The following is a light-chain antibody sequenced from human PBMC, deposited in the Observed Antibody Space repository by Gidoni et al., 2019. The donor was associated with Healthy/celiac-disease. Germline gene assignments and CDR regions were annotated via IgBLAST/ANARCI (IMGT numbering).Light chain of an antibody. CDR2: DVS. J-gene: IGLJ1*01. Sequence: QSALSQPSSVSGSPGQSVTISCTGTSSYVGGYNYVSWYQQHPGKAPNLMIYDVSKRPSGVPDRFSGSKSGNTASLTISGLQAEDEADYYCCSYAGSYVFGTGTKVTVL. CDR1: SSYVGGYNY. V-gene: IGLV2-11*01. CDR3: CSYAGSYV.